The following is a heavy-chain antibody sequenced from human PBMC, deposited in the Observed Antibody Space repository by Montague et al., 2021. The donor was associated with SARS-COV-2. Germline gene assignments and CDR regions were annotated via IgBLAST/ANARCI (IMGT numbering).Heavy chain of an antibody. CDR1: GGSISSYY. CDR3: VRGFDY. CDR2: IYYSGST. V-gene: IGHV4-59*01. J-gene: IGHJ4*02. Sequence: SETLSLTCTVSGGSISSYYWSWIRQPPGKGLEWIGYIYYSGSTNYNPSLKSRVTISVDTSKNQFSLKLSSVTAADTAVYYCVRGFDYWGQGTLVTVSS.